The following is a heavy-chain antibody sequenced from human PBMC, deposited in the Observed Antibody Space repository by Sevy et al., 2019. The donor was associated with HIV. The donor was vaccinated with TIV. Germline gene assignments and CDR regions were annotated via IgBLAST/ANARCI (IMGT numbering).Heavy chain of an antibody. D-gene: IGHD5-12*01. J-gene: IGHJ4*02. CDR2: ISGSGGST. Sequence: GGSLRLSCAASGFTFSSYAMSWVRQAPGKGLEWVSAISGSGGSTYYADSVKGRFTISRDNSKNTLYLQMNSLRAEDTAVYYCAKDHKMATIHLVYFDYWGQGTLVTVSS. CDR1: GFTFSSYA. CDR3: AKDHKMATIHLVYFDY. V-gene: IGHV3-23*01.